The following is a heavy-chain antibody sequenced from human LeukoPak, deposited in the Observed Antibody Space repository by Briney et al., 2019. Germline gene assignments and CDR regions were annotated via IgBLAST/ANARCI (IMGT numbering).Heavy chain of an antibody. CDR1: GYTFTSYY. CDR2: INPTGGST. CDR3: ARDLGDYVGYAAFDI. J-gene: IGHJ3*02. V-gene: IGHV1-46*01. D-gene: IGHD4-17*01. Sequence: ASVNLSFKASGYTFTSYYTHWVRQSPGQGLEWMGIINPTGGSTSYAQKFQGRVTMTRNTSTSTVYMDLSSLTAEDTADYYCARDLGDYVGYAAFDISGAGTRCAVSS.